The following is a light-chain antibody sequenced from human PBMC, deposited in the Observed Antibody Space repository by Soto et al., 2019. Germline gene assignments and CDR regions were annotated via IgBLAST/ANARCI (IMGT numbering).Light chain of an antibody. CDR2: DAS. J-gene: IGKJ3*01. CDR3: QRRSNWPREVT. V-gene: IGKV3-11*01. Sequence: EIVLTQSPDTLSLSPGERATLSCRASQSVSSSLAWYQQKPGQAPRLRIYDASNRATGIPARFSGSGSETDFALTNSSLEPADCAVYSCQRRSNWPREVTFGRGTKVDIK. CDR1: QSVSSS.